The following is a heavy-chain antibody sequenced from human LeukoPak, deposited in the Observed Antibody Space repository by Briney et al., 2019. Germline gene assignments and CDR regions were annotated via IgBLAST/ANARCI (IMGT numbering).Heavy chain of an antibody. J-gene: IGHJ4*02. V-gene: IGHV3-23*01. CDR1: GFTFSSFE. CDR2: ISGSNPVT. Sequence: PGGSLRLSCVVSGFTFSSFEMNWVRQAPGKGLEWVSAISGSNPVTHYADSVKGRFAISRDNSKNTLYLQMNSLRADDTAVYYCAKAVAGWGGFYLRGQGTLVIVSS. D-gene: IGHD2-15*01. CDR3: AKAVAGWGGFYL.